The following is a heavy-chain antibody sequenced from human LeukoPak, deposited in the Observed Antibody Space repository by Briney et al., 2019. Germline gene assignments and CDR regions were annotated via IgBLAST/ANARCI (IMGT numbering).Heavy chain of an antibody. V-gene: IGHV4-34*01. D-gene: IGHD1-26*01. CDR3: ARERWELRRGLDY. CDR2: INHSGST. J-gene: IGHJ4*02. Sequence: SETLSLTCAVYGGSFGGYYWSWIRQPPGKGLEWIGEINHSGSTNYNPSLKSRVTISVDTSKNQFSLKLSSVTAADTAVYYCARERWELRRGLDYWGQGTLVTVSS. CDR1: GGSFGGYY.